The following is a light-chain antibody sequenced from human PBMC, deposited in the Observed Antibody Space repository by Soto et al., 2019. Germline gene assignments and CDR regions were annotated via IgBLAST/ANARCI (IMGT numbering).Light chain of an antibody. V-gene: IGKV1-8*01. CDR2: AAS. Sequence: AIRMTQSPSSFSASTGDRVTITCRASQGISRYLAWYQQKPGKAPKLLIYAASTLQSGVPSRFSGSGSGTDFTLTISCLQSEDFATYYCQQYYSYPDTFGQGTRLEIK. J-gene: IGKJ5*01. CDR3: QQYYSYPDT. CDR1: QGISRY.